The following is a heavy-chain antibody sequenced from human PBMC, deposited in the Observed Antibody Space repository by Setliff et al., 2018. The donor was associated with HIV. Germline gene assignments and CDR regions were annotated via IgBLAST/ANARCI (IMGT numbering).Heavy chain of an antibody. D-gene: IGHD3-10*01. CDR1: GGSFSGYY. CDR2: INHSGST. Sequence: KSSETLSLTCAVYGGSFSGYYWSWIRQPPGKGLEWIGEINHSGSTNYNPSLKSRVTISVDTSKNQFSLKLSSVTAADTAVYYCAREAYGSGSYPSFGLDYWGQGTLVTVSS. V-gene: IGHV4-34*01. J-gene: IGHJ4*02. CDR3: AREAYGSGSYPSFGLDY.